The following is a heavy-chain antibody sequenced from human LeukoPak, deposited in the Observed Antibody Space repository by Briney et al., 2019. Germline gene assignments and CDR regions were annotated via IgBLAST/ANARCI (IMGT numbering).Heavy chain of an antibody. Sequence: SVKVSCKASGDTFSSSAISWVRQAPGQGLEWMGKIILPLDITNYAQRFQGGVTITTDKSTDTVFLELSSLRSQDTAVYYCARSSVTGHFDFWGQGTLVTVSS. V-gene: IGHV1-69*04. CDR3: ARSSVTGHFDF. CDR1: GDTFSSSA. CDR2: IILPLDIT. J-gene: IGHJ4*02. D-gene: IGHD6-19*01.